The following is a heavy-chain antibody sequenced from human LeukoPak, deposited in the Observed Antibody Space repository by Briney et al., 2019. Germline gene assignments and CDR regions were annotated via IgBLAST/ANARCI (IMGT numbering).Heavy chain of an antibody. Sequence: GGSLRLSCAASGFTFSSYSMNWVRQAPGKGLEWVSSISSSSSYIYYADSVKGRFTISRDNAKNSLYLQMNSLRAEDTAVYYCARGYGSGSYPTDYWGQGTLVTVSS. D-gene: IGHD3-10*01. CDR2: ISSSSSYI. CDR3: ARGYGSGSYPTDY. V-gene: IGHV3-21*01. CDR1: GFTFSSYS. J-gene: IGHJ4*02.